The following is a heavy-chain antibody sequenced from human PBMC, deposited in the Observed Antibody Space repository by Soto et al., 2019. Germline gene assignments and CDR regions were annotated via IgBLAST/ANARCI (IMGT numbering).Heavy chain of an antibody. CDR2: IFSNDNK. D-gene: IGHD7-27*01. J-gene: IGHJ4*02. V-gene: IGHV2-26*01. Sequence: QVTLKESGPVLMKPTETLTLTCTVSNARMGVSWIRQPPGKALEWLAHIFSNDNKFYSTSLKNRLTISKDSSKSQVVLTMTNMDPVETATYYCARIQSGDAGGYFDYWGQGTLVTVSS. CDR1: NARMG. CDR3: ARIQSGDAGGYFDY.